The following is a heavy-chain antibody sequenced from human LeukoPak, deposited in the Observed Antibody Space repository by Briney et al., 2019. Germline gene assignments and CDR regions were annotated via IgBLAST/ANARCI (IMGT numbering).Heavy chain of an antibody. CDR3: ARVVVGYYDSEGYWFDP. J-gene: IGHJ5*02. V-gene: IGHV4-34*01. CDR1: DGSFSGYY. Sequence: NPSETLSLTCGVYDGSFSGYYWSWIRQPPGKGLEWIGEINHSGSTKYNPSLKSRVTISVDTSKNQFSLKLSSVTAADTAVYYCARVVVGYYDSEGYWFDPWGQGTLVTVSS. CDR2: INHSGST. D-gene: IGHD3-22*01.